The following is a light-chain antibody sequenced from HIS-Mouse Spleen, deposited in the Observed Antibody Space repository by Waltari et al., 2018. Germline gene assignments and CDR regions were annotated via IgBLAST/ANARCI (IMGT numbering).Light chain of an antibody. CDR1: SSDVGGYNY. J-gene: IGLJ3*02. CDR3: SSYTSSSTLV. V-gene: IGLV2-14*03. CDR2: DDS. Sequence: QSALTQPASVSGSPGQSITISCTGTSSDVGGYNYVSWYQQHPGKATKLMIYDDSNRPSWVSNRFSGSKSGNTASLTISGLQAEDEADYYCSSYTSSSTLVFGGGTKLTVL.